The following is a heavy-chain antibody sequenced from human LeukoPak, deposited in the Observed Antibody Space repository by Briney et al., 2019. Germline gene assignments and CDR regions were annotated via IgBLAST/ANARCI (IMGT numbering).Heavy chain of an antibody. Sequence: SVKVSCKASGGTFSSYAISWVRQAPGQGLEWMGGIIPMFGTANYAQKFQGRVTITADESTSTAYMGLSSLRSEDTAVYYCARVYYRRSGYYNPFDYWGQGTLVTVSS. J-gene: IGHJ4*02. CDR1: GGTFSSYA. V-gene: IGHV1-69*13. CDR2: IIPMFGTA. CDR3: ARVYYRRSGYYNPFDY. D-gene: IGHD3-3*01.